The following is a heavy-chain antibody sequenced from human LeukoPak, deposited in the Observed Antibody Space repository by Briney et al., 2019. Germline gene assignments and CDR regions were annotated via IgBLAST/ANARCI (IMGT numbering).Heavy chain of an antibody. D-gene: IGHD3-22*01. CDR3: AKTDNKYDSRLLFN. CDR2: INPHSGGT. V-gene: IGHV1-2*02. CDR1: GYIFTDYY. J-gene: IGHJ1*01. Sequence: ASVKVSCKASGYIFTDYYIHWVRQAPGQGLEWMGWINPHSGGTNYARLFHGRVTMTRDTSITTAYMELSRLRSDDTAMYYCAKTDNKYDSRLLFNWGQGTQIIVSS.